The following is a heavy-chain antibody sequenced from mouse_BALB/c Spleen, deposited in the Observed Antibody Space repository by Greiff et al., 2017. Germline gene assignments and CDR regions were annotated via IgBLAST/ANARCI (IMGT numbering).Heavy chain of an antibody. CDR2: ISYDGSN. CDR1: GYSITSGYY. Sequence: DVQLQESGPGLVKPSQSLSLTCSVTGYSITSGYYWNWIRQFPGNQLEWMGYISYDGSNNYNPSLKNRISITRDTSKNQFFLKLNSVTTEDTATYYCARTGDGYYDYAMDYWGQGTSVTVSS. D-gene: IGHD2-3*01. V-gene: IGHV3-6*02. J-gene: IGHJ4*01. CDR3: ARTGDGYYDYAMDY.